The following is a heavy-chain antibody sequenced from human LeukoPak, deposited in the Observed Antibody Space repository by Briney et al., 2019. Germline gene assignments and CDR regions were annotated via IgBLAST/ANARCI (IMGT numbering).Heavy chain of an antibody. CDR1: GGSFSGYY. CDR2: INHSGST. V-gene: IGHV4-34*01. CDR3: ARGDYYDGSGYYYDDAFDI. J-gene: IGHJ3*02. D-gene: IGHD3-22*01. Sequence: PSETLSLTCAVYGGSFSGYYWSWIRQPPGKGLEWIGEINHSGSTNYNPSLKSRVTISVDTSKNQFSLKLSSVTAADTAVYYCARGDYYDGSGYYYDDAFDIWGQGTMVTVSS.